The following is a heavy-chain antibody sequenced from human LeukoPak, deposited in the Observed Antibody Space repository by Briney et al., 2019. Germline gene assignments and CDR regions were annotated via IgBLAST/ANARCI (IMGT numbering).Heavy chain of an antibody. CDR3: AKDQWPYSGYGYYYYGMDV. D-gene: IGHD5-12*01. CDR2: ISGSGGGT. V-gene: IGHV3-23*01. Sequence: GGSLRLSCAASGFTFSSYAMSWVRQAPGKGLEWVSAISGSGGGTYYADSVKGRFTISRDNSKNTLYLQMNSLRAEDTAVYYCAKDQWPYSGYGYYYYGMDVWGQGTTVTVSS. CDR1: GFTFSSYA. J-gene: IGHJ6*02.